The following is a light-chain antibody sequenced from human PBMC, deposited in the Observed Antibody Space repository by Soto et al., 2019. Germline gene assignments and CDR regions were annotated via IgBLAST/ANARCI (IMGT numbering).Light chain of an antibody. CDR2: DVS. CDR3: SSYTSSYTLV. Sequence: QSALPQPASVSGSPGQSITISCTGTSSDVGGYNYVSWYQQHPGKAPKLMIYDVSNRPSGVSNRFSGSKSGNTASLTISGLQAEDEADYYCSSYTSSYTLVVGGGTQLTVL. V-gene: IGLV2-14*01. CDR1: SSDVGGYNY. J-gene: IGLJ2*01.